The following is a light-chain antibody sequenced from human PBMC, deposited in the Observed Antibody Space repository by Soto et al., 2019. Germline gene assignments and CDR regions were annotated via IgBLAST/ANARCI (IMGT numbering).Light chain of an antibody. J-gene: IGKJ2*01. Sequence: DIQMTQSPYSLSASVGDRVTITCRASQSISSNLNWYQQKPGKAPKLLIYGASSLQSGVPSRFSGSGSGTDFTLIISSLQPEDFATYYCQQSYITPRTFGHGTKLEIK. CDR3: QQSYITPRT. CDR1: QSISSN. CDR2: GAS. V-gene: IGKV1-39*01.